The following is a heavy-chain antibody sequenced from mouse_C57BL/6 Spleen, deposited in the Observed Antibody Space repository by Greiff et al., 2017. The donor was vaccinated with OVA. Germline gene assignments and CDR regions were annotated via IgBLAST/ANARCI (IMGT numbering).Heavy chain of an antibody. V-gene: IGHV1-39*01. CDR1: GYSFTDYN. J-gene: IGHJ4*01. D-gene: IGHD1-1*01. CDR2: INPNYGTT. Sequence: VQLQQSGPELVKPGASVKISCKASGYSFTDYNMNWVKQSNGKSLEWIGVINPNYGTTSYNQKFKGKATLTVVQSSSTAYMQLNSLTSEDSAVYYCARGGYYGSSFYAMDYWGQGTSVTVSS. CDR3: ARGGYYGSSFYAMDY.